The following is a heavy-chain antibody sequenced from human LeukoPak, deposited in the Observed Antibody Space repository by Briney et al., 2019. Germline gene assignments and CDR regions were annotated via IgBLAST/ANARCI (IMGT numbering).Heavy chain of an antibody. D-gene: IGHD1-26*01. V-gene: IGHV3-74*01. J-gene: IGHJ4*02. CDR2: INHDGTGT. CDR3: ATVGEY. Sequence: GGSLRLSCAASGFTFTNYWMHWVRQAPGKGLVWVSGINHDGTGTYYADSVKGRFTISRDNAKNTVDLQMNGLRAEDTTVYYCATVGEYWGQGTLVTVSS. CDR1: GFTFTNYW.